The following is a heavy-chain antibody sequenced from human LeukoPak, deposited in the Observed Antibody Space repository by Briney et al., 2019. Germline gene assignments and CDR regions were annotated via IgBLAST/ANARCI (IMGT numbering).Heavy chain of an antibody. CDR3: TRDRGAYNLYDY. J-gene: IGHJ4*02. CDR1: GFTFGDYA. V-gene: IGHV3-49*03. CDR2: IRSKAYGETA. Sequence: GGSLRLSCTASGFTFGDYATSWIRQAPGKGLEWVGFIRSKAYGETADYAASVKGRFTISRDDFKAIAYLQMNSLKTEDTAVYHCTRDRGAYNLYDYWGQGTLVTVSS. D-gene: IGHD1-1*01.